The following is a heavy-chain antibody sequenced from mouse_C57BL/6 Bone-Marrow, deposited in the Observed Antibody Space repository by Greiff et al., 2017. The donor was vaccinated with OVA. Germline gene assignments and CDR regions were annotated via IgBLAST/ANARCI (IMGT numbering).Heavy chain of an antibody. Sequence: VQLKESGPELVKPGASVKISCKASGYAFSSSWMNWVKQRPGKGLEWIGRIYPGDGDTNYNGKFKGKATLTADKSSSTAYMQLSSLTSEDSEVYYCAMAPRMDYWGQGTSVTVSS. CDR3: AMAPRMDY. CDR2: IYPGDGDT. CDR1: GYAFSSSW. J-gene: IGHJ4*01. V-gene: IGHV1-82*01.